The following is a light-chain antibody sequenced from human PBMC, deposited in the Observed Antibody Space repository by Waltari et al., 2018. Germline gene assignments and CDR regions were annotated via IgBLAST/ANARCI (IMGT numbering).Light chain of an antibody. V-gene: IGKV4-1*01. CDR1: QSVLYSSNNKNY. CDR2: WAS. CDR3: QQYYSSPYN. J-gene: IGKJ2*01. Sequence: DIVMTQSPDSLAVSLGERATINCKSSQSVLYSSNNKNYLAWYQQKAGQPPKLLIYWASTREAGVPDRCSGSGSGTDFTLTISSLQAEDVAVYYCQQYYSSPYNFGQGTKLEIK.